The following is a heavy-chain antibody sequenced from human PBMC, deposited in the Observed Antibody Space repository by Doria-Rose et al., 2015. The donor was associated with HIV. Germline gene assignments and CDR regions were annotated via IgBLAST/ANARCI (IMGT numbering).Heavy chain of an antibody. Sequence: SGPVLVKPTETLTLTCTVSGVSLSSPGMGVSWIRQPPGKALEWLANIFSDDERSIKTSLKSRLTISRGTSKSQVVLTMTDMDPVDTATYYCARIKSSRWYHKYYFDFWGQGTLVIVSA. CDR3: ARIKSSRWYHKYYFDF. CDR1: GVSLSSPGMG. V-gene: IGHV2-26*01. D-gene: IGHD6-13*01. J-gene: IGHJ4*02. CDR2: IFSDDER.